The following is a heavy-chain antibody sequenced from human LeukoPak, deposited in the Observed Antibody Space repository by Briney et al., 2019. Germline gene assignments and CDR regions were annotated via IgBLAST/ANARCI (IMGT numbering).Heavy chain of an antibody. CDR1: GGSISGSKYY. D-gene: IGHD5-18*01. Sequence: SETLSLTCTVSGGSISGSKYYWGWIRQPPGKGLEWIGEINHSGSTNYNPSPKSRVTISVDTSKNQFSLKLSSVTAADTAVYYCARRDTRRTGGLAYWGQGTLVTVSS. J-gene: IGHJ4*02. V-gene: IGHV4-39*07. CDR2: INHSGST. CDR3: ARRDTRRTGGLAY.